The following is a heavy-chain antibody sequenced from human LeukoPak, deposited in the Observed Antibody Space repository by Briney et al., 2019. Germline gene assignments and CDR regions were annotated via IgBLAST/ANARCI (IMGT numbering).Heavy chain of an antibody. D-gene: IGHD2-15*01. J-gene: IGHJ4*02. CDR3: VRDRFCSGRSCYGPPDD. CDR2: FYHGGST. Sequence: SETLSLTCTVSGYSISTGYYWDWIRQPPGKGLEWIGTFYHGGSTYYNPSLKSRVTISVGTSKNQFSLKLSSVTAADTAVYYCVRDRFCSGRSCYGPPDDWGQGARVTVSS. V-gene: IGHV4-38-2*02. CDR1: GYSISTGYY.